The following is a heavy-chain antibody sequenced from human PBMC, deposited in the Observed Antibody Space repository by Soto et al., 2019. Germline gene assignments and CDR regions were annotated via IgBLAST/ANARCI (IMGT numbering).Heavy chain of an antibody. V-gene: IGHV3-53*05. Sequence: PGGSLRLSCAASGFTVSSNYMNWVRQAPGRGLEWVSLIYSDGTTYYADSVKGRLTISRDYSKNTLSLQMNSLRPEDTAVYYCARGDSNSWSDFWGQGTLVTVSS. D-gene: IGHD6-13*01. CDR3: ARGDSNSWSDF. CDR2: IYSDGTT. CDR1: GFTVSSNY. J-gene: IGHJ4*02.